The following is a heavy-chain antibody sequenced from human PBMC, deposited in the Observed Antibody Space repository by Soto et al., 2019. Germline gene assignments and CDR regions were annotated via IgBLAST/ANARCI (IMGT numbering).Heavy chain of an antibody. CDR2: ISYDGSNK. J-gene: IGHJ4*02. V-gene: IGHV3-30*18. CDR1: GFTFSSYG. Sequence: VQLVESGGGVVQPGRSLRLSCAASGFTFSSYGMHWVRQAPGKGLEWVAVISYDGSNKYYADSVKGRFTISRDNSKNTLYLQMNSLRAEDTAVNYCAKGDRSLSDWGQGTLVTVSS. CDR3: AKGDRSLSD. D-gene: IGHD2-15*01.